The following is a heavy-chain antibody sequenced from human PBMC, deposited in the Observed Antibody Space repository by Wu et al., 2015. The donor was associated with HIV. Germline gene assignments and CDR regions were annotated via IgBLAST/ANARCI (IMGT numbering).Heavy chain of an antibody. Sequence: QVQLVQSGAEVKKPGASVKLSCKASGYIFTDYYIHWVRQAPGQGLEWMGWINPKNGGTNYAQKFQGRVTVTRDTSIDSAYMEMKWMTSDDTAVYYCARDRDNFDKSGFFLIHDFEYWGQGTLVTVSS. CDR2: INPKNGGT. V-gene: IGHV1-2*02. D-gene: IGHD3-22*01. J-gene: IGHJ4*02. CDR1: GYIFTDYY. CDR3: ARDRDNFDKSGFFLIHDFEY.